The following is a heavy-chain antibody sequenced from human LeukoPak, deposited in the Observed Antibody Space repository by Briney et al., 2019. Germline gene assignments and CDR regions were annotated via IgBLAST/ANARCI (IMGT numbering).Heavy chain of an antibody. J-gene: IGHJ4*02. CDR1: GGSINSGSYY. CDR3: ARVVATIGAFDY. Sequence: TSETLSLTCTVSGGSINSGSYYWSWIRQPAGKGLEWIGRIYTSGSTNYNPSLKSRVTISVDTSKNQFSLKLSSVTAADTAVYYCARVVATIGAFDYWGQGTLVTVSS. V-gene: IGHV4-61*02. CDR2: IYTSGST. D-gene: IGHD5-12*01.